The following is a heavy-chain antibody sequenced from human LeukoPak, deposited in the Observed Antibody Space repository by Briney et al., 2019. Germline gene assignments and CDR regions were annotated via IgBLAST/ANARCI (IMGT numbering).Heavy chain of an antibody. CDR1: GYTFTGYY. CDR2: MNPNSGNT. V-gene: IGHV1-8*02. Sequence: ASVKVSCKTSGYTFTGYYMHWVRLAPGQGLEWMGWMNPNSGNTGYAQKFQGRVTMTRNTSISTAYMELSSLRSEDTAVYYCARSVARRGRGLDYWGQETLVTVSS. D-gene: IGHD6-19*01. J-gene: IGHJ4*02. CDR3: ARSVARRGRGLDY.